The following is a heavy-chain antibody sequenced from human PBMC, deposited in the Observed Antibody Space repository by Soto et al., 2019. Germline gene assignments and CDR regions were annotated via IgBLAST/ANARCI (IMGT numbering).Heavy chain of an antibody. V-gene: IGHV1-69*13. CDR3: ARVTVTTPEYYYYGMDV. J-gene: IGHJ6*02. CDR1: GCTFSSYA. D-gene: IGHD4-4*01. Sequence: GASVKVSCKASGCTFSSYAISWVRQAPGQGLEWMGGIIPIFGTANYAQKFQGRVTITADESTSTAYMELSSLRSEDTAVYYCARVTVTTPEYYYYGMDVWGQGTTVTVSS. CDR2: IIPIFGTA.